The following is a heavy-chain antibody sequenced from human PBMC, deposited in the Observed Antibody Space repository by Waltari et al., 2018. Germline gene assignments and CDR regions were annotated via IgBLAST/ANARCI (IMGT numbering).Heavy chain of an antibody. J-gene: IGHJ4*02. D-gene: IGHD7-27*01. V-gene: IGHV4-39*07. Sequence: QLQLQESGPGLVKPSETLSLTCTVSGGSISSSSYYWGGSRQPPGKGLEWIGSLYYSGRHYSSRSLTSRVTRSVDPSKNQFSLTLSSVPVADTAVYYCARDEGNWGSFDYWGQGTLVTVSS. CDR1: GGSISSSSYY. CDR3: ARDEGNWGSFDY. CDR2: LYYSGRH.